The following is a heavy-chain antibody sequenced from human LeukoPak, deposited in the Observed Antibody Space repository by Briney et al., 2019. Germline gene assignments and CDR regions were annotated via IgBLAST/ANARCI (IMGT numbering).Heavy chain of an antibody. V-gene: IGHV1-2*02. Sequence: ASVKVSCKASGYTFTGYYMHWVRQAPGQGLEWMGWINPNSGGTNYAQKFQGRVTMTRDTSISTAYMELSRLRSDDTAVYYCARDGYITGDRSGYRYYYYYYMDVWGKGTTVTVSS. J-gene: IGHJ6*03. CDR3: ARDGYITGDRSGYRYYYYYYMDV. CDR1: GYTFTGYY. D-gene: IGHD3-22*01. CDR2: INPNSGGT.